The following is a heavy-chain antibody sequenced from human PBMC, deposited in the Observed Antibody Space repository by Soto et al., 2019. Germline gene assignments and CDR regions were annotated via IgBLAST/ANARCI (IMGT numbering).Heavy chain of an antibody. CDR2: IDHSGST. CDR3: VRGLRYSGMDV. CDR1: GGSFSAYY. V-gene: IGHV4-34*01. J-gene: IGHJ6*02. D-gene: IGHD2-15*01. Sequence: QVQLQQWGAGLLKPSETLSLTCAVSGGSFSAYYWTWIRQPPGRGLEWIGEIDHSGSTNYNPSLEGRVTMSIDTAKNRFPLNVTSVTAADTAVYYCVRGLRYSGMDVWGQGTTVTVS.